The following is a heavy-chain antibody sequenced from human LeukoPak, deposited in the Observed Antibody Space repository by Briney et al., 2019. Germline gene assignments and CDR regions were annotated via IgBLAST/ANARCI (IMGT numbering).Heavy chain of an antibody. CDR1: GGSISSRSYY. J-gene: IGHJ4*02. D-gene: IGHD5-18*01. Sequence: SETLSLTCSVSGGSISSRSYYWGWIRQPPGKGLEWIGNIYYSGSTYYNASLKSRVTISVDTSENQFSLKLKSVTAADTAVYYCARQVYNYGHLPYYCAYWGQGTLVTVSS. CDR2: IYYSGST. V-gene: IGHV4-39*01. CDR3: ARQVYNYGHLPYYCAY.